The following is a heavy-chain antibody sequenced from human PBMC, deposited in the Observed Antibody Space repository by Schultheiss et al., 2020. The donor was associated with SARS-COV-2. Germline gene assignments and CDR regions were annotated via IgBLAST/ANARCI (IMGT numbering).Heavy chain of an antibody. V-gene: IGHV1-18*01. CDR1: GGTFSSYA. CDR3: ARDRGVRTTVTTGLDP. CDR2: ISAYNGNT. D-gene: IGHD4-11*01. Sequence: ASVKVSCKASGGTFSSYAIGWVRQAPGQGLEWMGWISAYNGNTNYAQKLQGRVTMTTDTSTSTAYMELRSLRSDDTAVYYCARDRGVRTTVTTGLDPWGQGTLVTVSS. J-gene: IGHJ5*02.